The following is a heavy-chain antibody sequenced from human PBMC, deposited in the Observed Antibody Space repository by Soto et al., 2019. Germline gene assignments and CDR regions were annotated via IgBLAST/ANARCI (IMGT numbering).Heavy chain of an antibody. J-gene: IGHJ4*02. CDR3: ARIPRGLGENDY. Sequence: GGYLRLSCAASGFTFSKYWMTWGRQAPGQGLERVANINQDGSEKYYVDFVKGRFTISRDNAKYSLNLQMNSLRVEDTAVYYCARIPRGLGENDYWGQGTLVIASS. CDR2: INQDGSEK. D-gene: IGHD4-17*01. V-gene: IGHV3-7*01. CDR1: GFTFSKYW.